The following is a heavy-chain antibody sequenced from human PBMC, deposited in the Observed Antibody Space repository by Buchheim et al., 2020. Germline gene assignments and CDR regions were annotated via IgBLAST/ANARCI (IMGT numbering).Heavy chain of an antibody. V-gene: IGHV4-34*01. J-gene: IGHJ4*02. CDR1: GGSFSGYY. CDR3: ARGLPSLKRWRNPTGGTTFDY. CDR2: INHSGST. D-gene: IGHD5-24*01. Sequence: QVQLQQWSAGLLKPSETLSLTCAVYGGSFSGYYWSWIRQPPGKGLEWIGEINHSGSTNYNPSLKSRVTISVDTSKNQFSLKLSSVTAADTAVYYCARGLPSLKRWRNPTGGTTFDYWGQGTL.